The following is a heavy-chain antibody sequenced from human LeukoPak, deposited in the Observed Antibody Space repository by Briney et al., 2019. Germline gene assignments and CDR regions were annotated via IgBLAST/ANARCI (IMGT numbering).Heavy chain of an antibody. CDR2: IYYSGST. D-gene: IGHD3-22*01. CDR3: ARVIGGVDSSGYYFNWFDP. CDR1: GGSISSSSYY. V-gene: IGHV4-39*07. J-gene: IGHJ5*02. Sequence: SETLSLTCTVSGGSISSSSYYWGWIRQPPGKGLEWIGSIYYSGSTYYNPSLKSRVTISVDTSKNQFSLKLSSVTAADTAVYYCARVIGGVDSSGYYFNWFDPWGQGTLVTVSS.